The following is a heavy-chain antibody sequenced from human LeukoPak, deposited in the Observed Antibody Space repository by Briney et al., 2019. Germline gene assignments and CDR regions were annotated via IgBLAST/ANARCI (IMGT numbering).Heavy chain of an antibody. V-gene: IGHV3-30*04. CDR1: GFTFSRYA. D-gene: IGHD1-26*01. Sequence: PGRSLRLSCAASGFTFSRYALHWVRQAPGKGLEWVAVISFDATKAYYADAVEGRFSISRDNSNSTLFLQMNSLRENDTAVYHCARGRGATKKYWGQGTLVTVSS. CDR2: ISFDATKA. CDR3: ARGRGATKKY. J-gene: IGHJ4*02.